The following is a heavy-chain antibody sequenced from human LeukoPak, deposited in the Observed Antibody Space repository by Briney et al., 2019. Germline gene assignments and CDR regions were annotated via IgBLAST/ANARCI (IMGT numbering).Heavy chain of an antibody. V-gene: IGHV3-9*01. J-gene: IGHJ4*02. CDR3: SKDYYYDSSGYPNHFDY. Sequence: GGSLRLSCAASGFTFDDYAMNWVRQVPGKGLEWVSGISWNSGSIGYADSVKGRFTISRDNAKNSLYLQMNSLRAEDTAMYYCSKDYYYDSSGYPNHFDYWGQGTLVTVSS. CDR2: ISWNSGSI. CDR1: GFTFDDYA. D-gene: IGHD3-22*01.